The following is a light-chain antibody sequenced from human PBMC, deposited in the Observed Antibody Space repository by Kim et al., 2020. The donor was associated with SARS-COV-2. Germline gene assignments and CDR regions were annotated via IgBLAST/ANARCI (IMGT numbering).Light chain of an antibody. J-gene: IGKJ2*01. CDR1: QSISSY. V-gene: IGKV1-39*01. CDR2: AAS. Sequence: DIQMTQSPSSLSASVGDRVTITCRASQSISSYLNWYQQKPGEAPKLLISAASTLQSGVPSRFGGSGSGTDFTLTISSLQPEDFATYYCQQSYSTPTFGQGTKLEI. CDR3: QQSYSTPT.